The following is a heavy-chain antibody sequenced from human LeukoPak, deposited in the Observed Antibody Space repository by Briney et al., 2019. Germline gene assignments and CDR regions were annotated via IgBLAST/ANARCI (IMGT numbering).Heavy chain of an antibody. CDR3: ARDLGSGFIFTRPNWFDP. CDR1: GGTFSSYT. J-gene: IGHJ5*02. D-gene: IGHD6-19*01. Sequence: SVKVSCKASGGTFSSYTISWVGQAPGQGLEWMGRIIPILGIANYAQKFQGRVTITADKSTSTAYMELSSLRSEDTAVYYCARDLGSGFIFTRPNWFDPWGQGTLVTVSS. V-gene: IGHV1-69*04. CDR2: IIPILGIA.